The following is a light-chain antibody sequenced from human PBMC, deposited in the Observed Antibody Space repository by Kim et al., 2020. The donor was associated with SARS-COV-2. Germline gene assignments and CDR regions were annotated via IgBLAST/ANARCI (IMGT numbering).Light chain of an antibody. Sequence: SYELTQPLSVSVALGQTARINCGGNNIGSKNVHWYQQKPGQAPVLVIYRDSNRPSGIPERFSGSNSGNTATLTISRAQARDEADYYCQVWDSSTWVFGGGTQLTVL. V-gene: IGLV3-9*01. CDR2: RDS. CDR1: NIGSKN. CDR3: QVWDSSTWV. J-gene: IGLJ3*02.